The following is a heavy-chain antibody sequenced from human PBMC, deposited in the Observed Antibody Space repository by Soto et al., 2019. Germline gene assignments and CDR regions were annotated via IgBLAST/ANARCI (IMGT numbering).Heavy chain of an antibody. CDR2: INHSGST. V-gene: IGHV4-34*01. CDR3: ARSRGEIQGP. Sequence: SETLSLTCAVYGGSFSDNYWSWIRQPPGKGLEWLGEINHSGSTNHNPSLKSRVTILADTSKKQFSLKLSSVTAADTAVYYCARSRGEIQGPWGQGTLVTVSS. CDR1: GGSFSDNY. D-gene: IGHD3-16*01. J-gene: IGHJ5*02.